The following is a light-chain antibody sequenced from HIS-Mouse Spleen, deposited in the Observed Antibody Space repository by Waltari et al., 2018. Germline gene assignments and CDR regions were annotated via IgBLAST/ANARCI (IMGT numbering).Light chain of an antibody. V-gene: IGKV3-11*01. CDR1: QSVSSY. J-gene: IGKJ1*01. CDR2: DAS. CDR3: QQANSFPRT. Sequence: EIVLTQSPATLSLSPGERATLSCRASQSVSSYLAWYQQKPGQAPRLLIYDASNRATGIPARFSGSGSGTDFTLTISSLEPEDFAVYYCQQANSFPRTFGQGTKVEIK.